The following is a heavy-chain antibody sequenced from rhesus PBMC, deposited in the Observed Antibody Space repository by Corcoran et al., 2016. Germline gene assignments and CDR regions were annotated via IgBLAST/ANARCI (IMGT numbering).Heavy chain of an antibody. CDR3: ASRYYFDY. J-gene: IGHJ4*01. CDR2: INGNSGST. Sequence: QVQLQESGPGLVKPSEPLSLTCTVSGASLSSTWWSCIRLPPGKGLEWIGEINGNSGSTNYNPSLKSRVTMSKDASKNQFSLKLSSVTAADTAVYYCASRYYFDYWGQGVLVTVSS. CDR1: GASLSSTW. V-gene: IGHV4-80*01.